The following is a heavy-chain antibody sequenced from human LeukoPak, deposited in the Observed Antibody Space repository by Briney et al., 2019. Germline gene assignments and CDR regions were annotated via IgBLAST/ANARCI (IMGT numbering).Heavy chain of an antibody. CDR1: GFTFSSYR. CDR2: FSSSSSYI. Sequence: GGSQRLSFAASGFTFSSYRMNWFRQAPGGGREWFSFFSSSSSYIDYADSVKGRFTISRDNAKNSLYLQMNSLRAEDTAVYYCAKGKYYYDSSGYYSGVDYWGQGTLVTVSS. V-gene: IGHV3-21*01. CDR3: AKGKYYYDSSGYYSGVDY. J-gene: IGHJ4*02. D-gene: IGHD3-22*01.